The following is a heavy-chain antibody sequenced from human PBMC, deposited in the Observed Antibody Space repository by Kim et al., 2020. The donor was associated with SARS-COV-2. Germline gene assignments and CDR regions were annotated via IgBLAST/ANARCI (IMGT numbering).Heavy chain of an antibody. Sequence: AQKFQGRVTVTRDTSTDTVHMELRSLTSEDTAIYYCARDSITGEGNEDFDYWGQGTLVSVSS. D-gene: IGHD1-20*01. V-gene: IGHV1-46*01. CDR3: ARDSITGEGNEDFDY. J-gene: IGHJ4*02.